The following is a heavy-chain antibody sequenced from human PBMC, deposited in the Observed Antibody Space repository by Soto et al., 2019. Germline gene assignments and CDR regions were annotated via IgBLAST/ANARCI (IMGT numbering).Heavy chain of an antibody. D-gene: IGHD2-2*01. J-gene: IGHJ6*02. CDR1: GSPFAYYP. CDR3: ADPVPAPTHYDYYDMDV. Sequence: EVQLLESGEGWVQPGGPWGSSLLALGSPFAYYPLSWVPQAPGKGLEWASGISNSGDTIYYADSVKGRFTISRDNFKNTLYLQMNSLRADDTAVYYCADPVPAPTHYDYYDMDVWGQGTTVTVSS. CDR2: ISNSGDTI. V-gene: IGHV3-23*01.